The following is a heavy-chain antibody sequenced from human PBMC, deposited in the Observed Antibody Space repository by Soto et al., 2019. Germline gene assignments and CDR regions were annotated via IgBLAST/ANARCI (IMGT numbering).Heavy chain of an antibody. CDR2: INHSGST. Sequence: QVQLQQWGAGLLKPSETLSLTCAVYGGSFSGYYWSWIRQPPGKGLEWIGEINHSGSTNYNPSPKSRVTISVDTSKNQVSLKLSSVTAADTAVYYCARGGIVVVPARGWFDPWGQGTLVSVSA. D-gene: IGHD2-2*01. J-gene: IGHJ5*02. CDR1: GGSFSGYY. CDR3: ARGGIVVVPARGWFDP. V-gene: IGHV4-34*01.